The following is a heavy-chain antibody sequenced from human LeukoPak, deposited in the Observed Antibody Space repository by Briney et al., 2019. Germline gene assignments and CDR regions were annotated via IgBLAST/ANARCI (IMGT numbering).Heavy chain of an antibody. V-gene: IGHV4-39*01. J-gene: IGHJ5*02. CDR1: GGSISSSSYY. Sequence: PSETLSLTCTISGGSISSSSYYWGWIRQPPAKGLEWIGSIYYRGSTYYNPSLKSRVTISVDTSKNQLSLKVRSVTAADTAVYYCARGFTAFDPWGQGTLVTVSS. CDR3: ARGFTAFDP. CDR2: IYYRGST.